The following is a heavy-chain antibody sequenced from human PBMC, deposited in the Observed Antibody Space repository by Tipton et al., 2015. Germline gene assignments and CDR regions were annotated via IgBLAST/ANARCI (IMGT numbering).Heavy chain of an antibody. D-gene: IGHD2-21*02. CDR3: ARQRDDYFDL. V-gene: IGHV5-51*01. J-gene: IGHJ4*02. CDR2: IYPGDSDA. Sequence: QLVQSGGEVKKPGESLKISCKGSGYSFVSYWIAWVRQMPGKGLEWMGIIYPGDSDAKYSPSFQGQVTISVDKSISTAYLQWSSLRASDSAMFYCARQRDDYFDLWGQGTLVTVSA. CDR1: GYSFVSYW.